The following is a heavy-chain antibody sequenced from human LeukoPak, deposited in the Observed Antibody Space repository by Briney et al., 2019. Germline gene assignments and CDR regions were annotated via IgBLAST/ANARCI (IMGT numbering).Heavy chain of an antibody. CDR3: AREDSSWYYFDY. V-gene: IGHV4-34*01. J-gene: IGHJ4*02. Sequence: SETLSLTCAVYGGSFSGYYWSWIRQPPGKGLEWIGEINHSGSTNYNPSLKSRVTISVDTSKNQSSLKLSSVTAADTAVYYCAREDSSWYYFDYWGQGTLVTVSS. CDR1: GGSFSGYY. D-gene: IGHD6-13*01. CDR2: INHSGST.